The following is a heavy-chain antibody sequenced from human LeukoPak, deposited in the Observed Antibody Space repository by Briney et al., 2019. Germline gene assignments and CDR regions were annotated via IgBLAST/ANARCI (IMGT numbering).Heavy chain of an antibody. Sequence: PGGSLRLSCAASGFTFSSYGMHWVRQAPGKGLEWVTFIRYDGNNKYYADSVKGRFTISRDNSKNTLYLQMNSLRAEDTAVYYCAKGGGSGWFPYFDYWGQGTLVTVS. J-gene: IGHJ4*02. CDR1: GFTFSSYG. V-gene: IGHV3-30*02. D-gene: IGHD6-19*01. CDR2: IRYDGNNK. CDR3: AKGGGSGWFPYFDY.